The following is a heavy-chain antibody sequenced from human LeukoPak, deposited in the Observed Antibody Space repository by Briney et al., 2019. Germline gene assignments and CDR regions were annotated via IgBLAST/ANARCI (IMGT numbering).Heavy chain of an antibody. Sequence: GESLRISCKGSGYTFSSYWIGWVRQMPGKGLEWMGIIYPGDSDTRYSPSLQGQVTISVDTSIGTAYLQWSSPKASDTAIYYCARQNDFRLDYWGQGTLVTVSS. CDR3: ARQNDFRLDY. CDR2: IYPGDSDT. J-gene: IGHJ4*02. D-gene: IGHD3-3*01. CDR1: GYTFSSYW. V-gene: IGHV5-51*01.